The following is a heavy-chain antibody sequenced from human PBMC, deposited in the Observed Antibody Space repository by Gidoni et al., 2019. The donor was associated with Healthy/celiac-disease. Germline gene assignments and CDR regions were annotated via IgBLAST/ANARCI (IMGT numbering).Heavy chain of an antibody. CDR3: ARIQSSGRYGGWFDS. D-gene: IGHD1-26*01. Sequence: QVTLRESGPALAKPTQTLTLTCTFSGFSLSTSGMCVSWIRQPPGKALEWLARIDWDDDKYYSTSLKTRLIISKDTSKNQVVLTMTNMDPVDTATYYCARIQSSGRYGGWFDSWGQGTLVTVSS. J-gene: IGHJ5*01. CDR2: IDWDDDK. CDR1: GFSLSTSGMC. V-gene: IGHV2-70*13.